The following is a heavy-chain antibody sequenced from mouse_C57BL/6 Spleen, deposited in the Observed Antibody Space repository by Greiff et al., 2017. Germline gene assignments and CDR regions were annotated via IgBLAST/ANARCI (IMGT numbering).Heavy chain of an antibody. CDR2: ISYDGSN. Sequence: DVMLQESGPGLVKPSQSLSLTCSVTGYSITSGYYWNWIRQFPGNKLEWMGYISYDGSNNYNPSLKNRISITRDTSKNQFFLQLNSVTTEDTATKYCASPFTRGYFDVWGTGTTVTVSS. CDR3: ASPFTRGYFDV. V-gene: IGHV3-6*01. J-gene: IGHJ1*03. CDR1: GYSITSGYY.